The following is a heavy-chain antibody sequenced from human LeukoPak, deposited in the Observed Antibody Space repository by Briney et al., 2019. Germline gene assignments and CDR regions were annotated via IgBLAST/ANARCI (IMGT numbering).Heavy chain of an antibody. J-gene: IGHJ6*02. V-gene: IGHV1-69*01. Sequence: SVKVSCKASGGTFSSYAISWVRQAPGQGLEWMGGIIPIFGTANYAQKFQGRVTITADESTSTAYMELSSLRSEDTAVYYRATKVGDDYSNYVAVPKGGYYYYYGMDVWGQGTTVTVSS. CDR1: GGTFSSYA. CDR2: IIPIFGTA. D-gene: IGHD4-11*01. CDR3: ATKVGDDYSNYVAVPKGGYYYYYGMDV.